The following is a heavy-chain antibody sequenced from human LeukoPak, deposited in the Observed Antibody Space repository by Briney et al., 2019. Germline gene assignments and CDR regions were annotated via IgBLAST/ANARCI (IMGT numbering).Heavy chain of an antibody. CDR1: GFTFSSYW. J-gene: IGHJ4*02. V-gene: IGHV3-23*01. CDR2: IYENGGTT. CDR3: AKDFRIGYSAHFDY. D-gene: IGHD2-21*01. Sequence: GGSLGLSCAASGFTFSSYWMSWVRQAPEKGLEFVSGIYENGGTTYYADSVKGRFSISRDNSKNTLYLQMDSLRGEDTAVYYCAKDFRIGYSAHFDYWGQGTLVTVSS.